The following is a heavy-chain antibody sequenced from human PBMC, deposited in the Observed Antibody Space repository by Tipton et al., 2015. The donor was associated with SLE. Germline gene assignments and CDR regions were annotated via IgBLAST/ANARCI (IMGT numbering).Heavy chain of an antibody. CDR3: ARSYCSGGSCYENWFDP. Sequence: TLSLTCTVSGGSISSYYWSWIRQPPGKGLEWIGYIYYSGSTNYNPSLKSRVTISVDTSQNQFSLKLSSVTAADTAVYYCARSYCSGGSCYENWFDPWGQGTLVTVSS. J-gene: IGHJ5*02. CDR1: GGSISSYY. D-gene: IGHD2-15*01. V-gene: IGHV4-59*01. CDR2: IYYSGST.